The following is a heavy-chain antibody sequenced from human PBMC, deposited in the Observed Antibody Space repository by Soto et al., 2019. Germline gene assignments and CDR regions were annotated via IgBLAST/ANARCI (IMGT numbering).Heavy chain of an antibody. CDR2: IIPIFGTA. D-gene: IGHD6-19*01. CDR3: ARDVIAVAGEYYCDY. Sequence: QVQLVQSGAEVKKPGSSVKVSCQASGGTFSSYAISWVRQAPGQGLEWMGGIIPIFGTANYAQKFQGRATITADESTSTAYMELSSLRSEDTAVYYCARDVIAVAGEYYCDYWGQGTLVTVSS. J-gene: IGHJ4*02. CDR1: GGTFSSYA. V-gene: IGHV1-69*12.